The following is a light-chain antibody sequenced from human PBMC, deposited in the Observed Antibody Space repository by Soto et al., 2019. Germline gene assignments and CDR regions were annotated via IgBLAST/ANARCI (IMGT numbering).Light chain of an antibody. CDR3: QQYNNWHPIT. V-gene: IGKV3D-11*02. Sequence: EVVLTQSPGTLSLSPRERDTLSCRASQSVSNNYLAWYQQKPGQATRLLIYDASNRANGIPARFSGSVSGTDFTLTLSSLEPEDFAFYYCQQYNNWHPITFGQGTRLEIK. CDR2: DAS. CDR1: QSVSNNY. J-gene: IGKJ5*01.